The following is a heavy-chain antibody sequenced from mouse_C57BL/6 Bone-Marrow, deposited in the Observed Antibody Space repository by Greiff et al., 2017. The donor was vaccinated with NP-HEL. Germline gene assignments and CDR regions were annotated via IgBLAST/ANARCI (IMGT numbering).Heavy chain of an antibody. V-gene: IGHV1-20*01. CDR3: AKEYYGSSPWFAY. J-gene: IGHJ3*01. D-gene: IGHD1-1*01. Sequence: VQLQQSGPELVKPGDSVKISCKASGYSFTGYFMNWVMQSHGKSLEWIGRINPYNGDTFYNQKFKGKATLTVDKSSSTAHMELRSLTSEDSAVYYCAKEYYGSSPWFAYWGQGTLVTVSA. CDR2: INPYNGDT. CDR1: GYSFTGYF.